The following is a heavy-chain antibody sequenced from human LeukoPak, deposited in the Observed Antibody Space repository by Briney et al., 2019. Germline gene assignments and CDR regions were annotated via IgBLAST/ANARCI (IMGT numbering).Heavy chain of an antibody. Sequence: GASVKVSCKASGYTFTGYYMHWVRQAPGQGLEWMGWINPNSGGTNYAQKFQGRVTMTRDTSISTAYMELSRLRSDDTAVYYCATVPHRSGTKAFDIWGQGTMVTVSS. CDR3: ATVPHRSGTKAFDI. CDR2: INPNSGGT. V-gene: IGHV1-2*02. J-gene: IGHJ3*02. D-gene: IGHD3-10*01. CDR1: GYTFTGYY.